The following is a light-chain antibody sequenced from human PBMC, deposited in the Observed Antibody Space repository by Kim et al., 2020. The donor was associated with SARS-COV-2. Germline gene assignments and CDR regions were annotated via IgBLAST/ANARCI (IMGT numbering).Light chain of an antibody. CDR2: DVS. CDR1: SSDSGNYNF. CDR3: SSHIGSSTWV. Sequence: QSALTQPASVSGSPGQSITISCTGTSSDSGNYNFVSWSQQHPGKAPKLLIYDVSKRPSGVSDRFSGSKSGNTASLTISGLQAEDEADYYCSSHIGSSTWVFGGGTQLTVL. V-gene: IGLV2-14*01. J-gene: IGLJ3*02.